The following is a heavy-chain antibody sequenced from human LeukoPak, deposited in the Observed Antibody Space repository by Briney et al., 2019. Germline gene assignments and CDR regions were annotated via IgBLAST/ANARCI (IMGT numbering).Heavy chain of an antibody. J-gene: IGHJ4*02. CDR1: GYSFTSYW. Sequence: GKSLKISCQGSGYSFTSYWIGWVRQMPGKGLEWMGIIYPGDSDTRYSPSFQGQVTISADKSISTAYLQWSSLKASDTAMYYCARHGSIAAAGTDSDYWGQGTLVTVSS. CDR3: ARHGSIAAAGTDSDY. CDR2: IYPGDSDT. D-gene: IGHD6-13*01. V-gene: IGHV5-51*01.